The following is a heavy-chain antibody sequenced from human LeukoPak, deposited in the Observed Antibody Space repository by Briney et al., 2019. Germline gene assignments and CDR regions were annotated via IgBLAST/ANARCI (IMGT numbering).Heavy chain of an antibody. D-gene: IGHD3-10*01. J-gene: IGHJ3*02. CDR1: GFTFRTYA. CDR2: LSASGGRT. CDR3: AKEDDYYGSGSHRDGFHI. V-gene: IGHV3-23*01. Sequence: GGSLRLSCAASGFTFRTYAMNWFRQAPGKGLEWVSRLSASGGRTYSSDSVKGRFTISRDNFKDTLYLQLSSLRVEDTAIYYCAKEDDYYGSGSHRDGFHIWGQGTMVTVPS.